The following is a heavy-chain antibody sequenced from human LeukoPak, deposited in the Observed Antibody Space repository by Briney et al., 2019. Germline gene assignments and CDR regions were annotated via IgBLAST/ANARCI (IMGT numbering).Heavy chain of an antibody. D-gene: IGHD4-17*01. CDR2: ISGSGGAT. CDR3: AKEGLDYGD. J-gene: IGHJ4*02. Sequence: GGTLRLSCAASGFTFNTYGMSWVRQAPGKGLEWVSGISGSGGATYYADSVKGRFSISRDDSKKTVYLQMNSLRPEDTALYYCAKEGLDYGDWGQGTLVTVSS. CDR1: GFTFNTYG. V-gene: IGHV3-23*01.